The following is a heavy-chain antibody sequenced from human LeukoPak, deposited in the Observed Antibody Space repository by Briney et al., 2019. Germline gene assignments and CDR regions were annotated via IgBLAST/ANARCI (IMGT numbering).Heavy chain of an antibody. D-gene: IGHD1-26*01. J-gene: IGHJ3*02. V-gene: IGHV3-74*01. CDR2: INRDGSST. CDR1: GVIFSNYW. CDR3: AKDRFYSGSPRAFDM. Sequence: GGSLRLSCAASGVIFSNYWMHWVRQTPGKGLVWVSRINRDGSSTSYADSVKGRFTISRDNSKNTLYLQMNSLRAEDTALYYCAKDRFYSGSPRAFDMWGRGTMVTVSS.